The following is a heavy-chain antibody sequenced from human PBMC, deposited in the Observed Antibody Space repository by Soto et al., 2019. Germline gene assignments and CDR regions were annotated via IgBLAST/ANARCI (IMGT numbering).Heavy chain of an antibody. Sequence: GGSLRLSCAASGFTFSSYGMHWVRQAPGKGLEWVAVISYDGSNKYYADSVKGRFTISRDNSKNTLYLQMNSLRAEDTAVYYCAKDGYSGYDYPYFDYWGQGTLVTVSS. V-gene: IGHV3-30*18. CDR3: AKDGYSGYDYPYFDY. CDR1: GFTFSSYG. CDR2: ISYDGSNK. D-gene: IGHD5-12*01. J-gene: IGHJ4*02.